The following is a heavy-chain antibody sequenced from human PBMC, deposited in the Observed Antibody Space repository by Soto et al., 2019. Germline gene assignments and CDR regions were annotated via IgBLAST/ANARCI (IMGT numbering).Heavy chain of an antibody. V-gene: IGHV4-39*01. CDR2: TYYNGNA. Sequence: SETLSLTCNVSGGSIDRSNYYWDWLRQPPGKGLEWIGTTYYNGNAYYNPSLKSRVSMSVDTSKNQFSLRLVSVTAADTAVYYCARHFVAVVIKGWGYWGQGTLVTVS. CDR1: GGSIDRSNYY. J-gene: IGHJ4*02. D-gene: IGHD3-10*01. CDR3: ARHFVAVVIKGWGY.